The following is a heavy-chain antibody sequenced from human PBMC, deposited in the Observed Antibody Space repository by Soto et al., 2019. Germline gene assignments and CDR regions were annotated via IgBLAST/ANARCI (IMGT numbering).Heavy chain of an antibody. CDR2: IYSGGST. V-gene: IGHV3-53*04. CDR3: ARDSDCSGGSCYAG. CDR1: GFTVSSNY. D-gene: IGHD2-15*01. J-gene: IGHJ4*02. Sequence: EVQLVESGGGLVQPGGSLRLSCAASGFTVSSNYMSWVRQAPGKGLEWVSVIYSGGSTYYADSVKGRFTISRHNSKNTLYLQRTSLRAEDTAVYYWARDSDCSGGSCYAGWGQGTLVTVSS.